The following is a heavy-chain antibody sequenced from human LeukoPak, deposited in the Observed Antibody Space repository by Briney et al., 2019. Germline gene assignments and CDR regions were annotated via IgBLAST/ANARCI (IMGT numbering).Heavy chain of an antibody. V-gene: IGHV3-23*01. J-gene: IGHJ4*02. CDR2: ICGSGGST. CDR1: GFTFSSYA. D-gene: IGHD2-2*01. CDR3: AKGDIVVVPAAKEPDFDY. Sequence: GGSLRLSCAASGFTFSSYAMSWVRQAPGKGLERVSAICGSGGSTYYAGSVKGRFTVSRDNSKNTLYLQMNSLRAEDTAVYYCAKGDIVVVPAAKEPDFDYWGQGTLVTVSS.